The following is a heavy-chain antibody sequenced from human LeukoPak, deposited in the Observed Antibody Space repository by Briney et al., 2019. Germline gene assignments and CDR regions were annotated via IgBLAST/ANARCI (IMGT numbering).Heavy chain of an antibody. V-gene: IGHV3-21*01. D-gene: IGHD1-7*01. Sequence: GGSLRLSCAASGFTFSSYSMNWVRQAPGKGLEWVSSISSSSSYIYYADSVKGRFTISRDNAKNSLYLQMNSLRAEDTAVYYCAGDNWNYDGSDYWGQGTLVTVSS. CDR3: AGDNWNYDGSDY. J-gene: IGHJ4*02. CDR1: GFTFSSYS. CDR2: ISSSSSYI.